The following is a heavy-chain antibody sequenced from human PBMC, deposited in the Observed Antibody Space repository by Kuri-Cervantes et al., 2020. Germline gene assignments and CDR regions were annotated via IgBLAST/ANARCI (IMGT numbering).Heavy chain of an antibody. D-gene: IGHD3-22*01. Sequence: GGSLRLSCAASGFTFSSYAMSWVRQAPGKGLEWVSAISGSGGSTYYADSVKGRFTISRDNSKNTLYLQMNSPRAEDTAVYYCAKVFGGKYDSGGYYYHDGNDYWGQGTLVTVSS. CDR3: AKVFGGKYDSGGYYYHDGNDY. J-gene: IGHJ4*02. CDR1: GFTFSSYA. V-gene: IGHV3-23*01. CDR2: ISGSGGST.